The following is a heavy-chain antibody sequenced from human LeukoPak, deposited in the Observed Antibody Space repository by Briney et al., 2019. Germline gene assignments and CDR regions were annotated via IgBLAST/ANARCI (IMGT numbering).Heavy chain of an antibody. V-gene: IGHV3-30-3*01. D-gene: IGHD3-10*01. CDR3: ARGGLFTMVRGANFDP. CDR1: GFTFSSYA. CDR2: ISYDGSNK. J-gene: IGHJ5*02. Sequence: PGGSLRLSCAASGFTFSSYAMHWVRQAPGKGLEWVAVISYDGSNKYYADSVKGRFTISRDNSKNTLYLQMNSLRAEDTAVYYCARGGLFTMVRGANFDPWGQGTLVTVSS.